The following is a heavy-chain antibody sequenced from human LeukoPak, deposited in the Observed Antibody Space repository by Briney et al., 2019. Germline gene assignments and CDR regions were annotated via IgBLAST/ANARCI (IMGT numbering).Heavy chain of an antibody. CDR3: ARDDGANWNYVFDY. Sequence: SETLSLTCTVSGGSISSSSYYWGWIRQPPGKGLEWIGSIYYSGSTYYNPSLKSRVTISVDTSKNQFSLKLSSVTAADTAVYYCARDDGANWNYVFDYWGQGTLVTVSS. J-gene: IGHJ4*02. V-gene: IGHV4-39*07. D-gene: IGHD1-7*01. CDR2: IYYSGST. CDR1: GGSISSSSYY.